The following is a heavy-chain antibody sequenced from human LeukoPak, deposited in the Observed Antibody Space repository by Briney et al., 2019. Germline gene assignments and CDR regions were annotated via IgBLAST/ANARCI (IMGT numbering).Heavy chain of an antibody. Sequence: PGRSLRLSCAASGFTFGNYGMHWVRQAPGKGLEWVAFIWSDGTNEHYVDSVKGRFIISRDNSENTLYLQMTSLRAEGTAVYTCAREGGSGSYSGNFDYWGQGALVTVSS. D-gene: IGHD1-26*01. J-gene: IGHJ4*02. V-gene: IGHV3-33*01. CDR1: GFTFGNYG. CDR2: IWSDGTNE. CDR3: AREGGSGSYSGNFDY.